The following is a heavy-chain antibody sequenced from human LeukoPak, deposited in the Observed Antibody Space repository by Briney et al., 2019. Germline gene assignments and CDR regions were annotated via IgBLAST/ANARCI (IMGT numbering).Heavy chain of an antibody. Sequence: ASVKVSCKASGYTFTGYYMHWVRQAPGQGLEWMGGIIPIFGTAKYAQKFQGRVTITADESTSTAYMELSSLRSEDTAVYYCARLRTVTTTNSYYYYMDVWGKGTTVTISS. CDR1: GYTFTGYY. V-gene: IGHV1-69*13. D-gene: IGHD4-17*01. CDR2: IIPIFGTA. J-gene: IGHJ6*03. CDR3: ARLRTVTTTNSYYYYMDV.